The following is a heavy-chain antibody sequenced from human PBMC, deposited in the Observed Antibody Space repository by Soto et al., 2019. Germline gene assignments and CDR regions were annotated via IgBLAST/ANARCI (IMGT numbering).Heavy chain of an antibody. CDR1: GGTFSSYA. CDR2: IIPIFGTA. J-gene: IGHJ5*02. D-gene: IGHD3-22*01. CDR3: ARGXHYYDSNGYYSGNWFDP. Sequence: SVKVSCKASGGTFSSYAISWVRQAPGQGLEWMGGIIPIFGTANYAQKFQGRVTITADESTSTAYMELSSLRSEDTAVYYCARGXHYYDSNGYYSGNWFDPWGQGTLVTVSS. V-gene: IGHV1-69*13.